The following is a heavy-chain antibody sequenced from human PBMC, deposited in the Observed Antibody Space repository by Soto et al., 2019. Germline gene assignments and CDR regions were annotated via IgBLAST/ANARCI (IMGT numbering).Heavy chain of an antibody. Sequence: ASVKVSCKASGYTFSNYGISWVRQAPGQGPEWMGWISAYNGNTKYAQKLQGRVTMTTDTSTSTAYMELRSLRSDDTAVYYCARDSPPVDFWGQGTLVTGSS. V-gene: IGHV1-18*01. CDR1: GYTFSNYG. J-gene: IGHJ4*02. CDR3: ARDSPPVDF. CDR2: ISAYNGNT.